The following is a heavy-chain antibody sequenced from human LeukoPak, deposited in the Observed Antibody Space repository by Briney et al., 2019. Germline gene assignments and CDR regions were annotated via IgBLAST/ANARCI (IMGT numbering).Heavy chain of an antibody. D-gene: IGHD3-22*01. Sequence: GGSLRLSCAASGFTFSSYSMNWVRQAPGKGLEWVSYISSSSSTIYYADSVKGRFTISRDNAKNSLYLQMNSLRAEDTAVYYCAREGLIVVADYWGQGTLVTVSS. CDR2: ISSSSSTI. V-gene: IGHV3-48*04. J-gene: IGHJ4*02. CDR3: AREGLIVVADY. CDR1: GFTFSSYS.